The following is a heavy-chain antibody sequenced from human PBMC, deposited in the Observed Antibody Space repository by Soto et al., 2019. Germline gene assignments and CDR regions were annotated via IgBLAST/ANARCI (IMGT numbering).Heavy chain of an antibody. J-gene: IGHJ5*02. CDR1: GFTFSSYE. V-gene: IGHV3-48*03. D-gene: IGHD6-19*01. CDR2: ISSSGSSI. Sequence: PGGSLRLSCAASGFTFSSYEMNWVRQAPGKGLEWVSYISSSGSSIYYADSVKGRFTISRDNAKNSLYLQMNSLRAEDTAVYYCASPQEPYESGWETEYNGFDPWGQGTLVTVSS. CDR3: ASPQEPYESGWETEYNGFDP.